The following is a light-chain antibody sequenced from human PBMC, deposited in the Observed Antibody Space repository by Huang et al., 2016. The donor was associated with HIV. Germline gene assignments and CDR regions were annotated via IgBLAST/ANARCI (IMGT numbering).Light chain of an antibody. Sequence: EIALTQSPGTLSLSPGVGATLSCRASETVTSSYLAWYQQKPGQAPRLLIYGASSRVVGIPDRFSGSGSGTDFALTISRLEPEDFAVYYCQLYGSYTFGQGTKVEMK. CDR1: ETVTSSY. CDR3: QLYGSYT. CDR2: GAS. V-gene: IGKV3-20*01. J-gene: IGKJ2*01.